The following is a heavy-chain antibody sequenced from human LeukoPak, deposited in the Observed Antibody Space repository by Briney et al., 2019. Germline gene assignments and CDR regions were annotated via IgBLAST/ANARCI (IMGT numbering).Heavy chain of an antibody. J-gene: IGHJ4*02. CDR2: ISSSSSYI. CDR1: GFTFDDYA. CDR3: VRGTGGDY. Sequence: GGSLRLSCAASGFTFDDYAMHWVRQAPGKGLEWVSSISSSSSYIYYADSVKGRFTISRDNAKNSLYLQMNSLRVEDTAIYYCVRGTGGDYWGQGTLVTVSS. V-gene: IGHV3-21*01. D-gene: IGHD1-1*01.